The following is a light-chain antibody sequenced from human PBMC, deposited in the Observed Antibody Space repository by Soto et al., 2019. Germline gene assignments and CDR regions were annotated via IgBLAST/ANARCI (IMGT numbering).Light chain of an antibody. V-gene: IGKV2-28*01. CDR1: QSLLHTNGYNY. Sequence: DIVMTQSPLSLIVTSGEPASISCRSSQSLLHTNGYNYLDWYLQKPGQSPQLLMYLGSNRASGVTDRFSGSGLGTDFTLKISRVEAEDVGVYFCMQSLQTPVTFGQGTKVEIK. CDR2: LGS. J-gene: IGKJ1*01. CDR3: MQSLQTPVT.